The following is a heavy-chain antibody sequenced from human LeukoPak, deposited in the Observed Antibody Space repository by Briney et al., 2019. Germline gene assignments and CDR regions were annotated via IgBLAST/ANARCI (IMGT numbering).Heavy chain of an antibody. CDR1: GFTVSSNY. V-gene: IGHV3-66*01. J-gene: IGHJ5*02. Sequence: GGSLRLSCAASGFTVSSNYMSWVRQAPGKGLEWVSVIYSGGSTYYADSVKGRFTISRDNAKNSLYLQMNSLRAEDTAVYYCAREGDIVVVPAAIGMPNWFDPWGQGTLVTVSS. D-gene: IGHD2-2*02. CDR3: AREGDIVVVPAAIGMPNWFDP. CDR2: IYSGGST.